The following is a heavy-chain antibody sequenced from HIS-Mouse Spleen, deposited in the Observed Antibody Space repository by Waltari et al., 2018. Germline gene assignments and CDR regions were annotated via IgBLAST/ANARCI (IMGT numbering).Heavy chain of an antibody. CDR3: ARGINWVNWYFDL. V-gene: IGHV4-59*01. D-gene: IGHD7-27*01. CDR2: IYYSGST. CDR1: GGSISSSY. J-gene: IGHJ2*01. Sequence: QVQLQESGPGLVKPSETLSLTCTVPGGSISSSYWSWIRQPPGKGLGWIGYIYYSGSTNYNPSLKSRVTISVDTSKNQFSLKLSSVTAADTAVYYCARGINWVNWYFDLWGRGTLVTVSS.